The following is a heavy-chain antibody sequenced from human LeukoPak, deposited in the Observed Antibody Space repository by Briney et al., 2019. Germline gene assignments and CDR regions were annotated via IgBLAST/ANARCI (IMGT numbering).Heavy chain of an antibody. Sequence: GGSLSLSCSASGFTFSSYAMHWVRQAPGKGLEYVSAISSNGGSTYYADSVKGRFTISRDNSKNTLYLQMSSLRAEDTAVYYCVKDPAVAGTRYFDNWGQGTLVTVSS. CDR2: ISSNGGST. CDR3: VKDPAVAGTRYFDN. J-gene: IGHJ4*02. D-gene: IGHD6-19*01. V-gene: IGHV3-64D*09. CDR1: GFTFSSYA.